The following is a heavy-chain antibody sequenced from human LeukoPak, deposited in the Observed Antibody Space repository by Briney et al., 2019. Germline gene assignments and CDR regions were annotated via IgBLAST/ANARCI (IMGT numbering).Heavy chain of an antibody. V-gene: IGHV4-61*02. J-gene: IGHJ4*02. CDR2: IYTSGST. CDR3: ARSRGMIAGWNDY. Sequence: SQTLSLTCTVSGGSISSGNYYWSSIRQPAGKGLEWIGRIYTSGSTNYNPSLKTRVTISVDTSKNQFSLKLSSVTAADTAVYYCARSRGMIAGWNDYWGQGTLVTVSS. CDR1: GGSISSGNYY. D-gene: IGHD3-22*01.